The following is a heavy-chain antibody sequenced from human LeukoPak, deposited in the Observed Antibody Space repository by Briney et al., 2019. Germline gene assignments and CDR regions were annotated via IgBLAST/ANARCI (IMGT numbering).Heavy chain of an antibody. D-gene: IGHD6-25*01. CDR3: ARKGIGSSRYQNMDV. CDR2: ISIDGGRT. Sequence: AGRSLRLSCAASGFTFSSYAMSWVRQAPGKGPEWVSTISIDGGRTYYADSVKGRFTVSRDTSKSTLYLQMNSLRAEDTAVYYCARKGIGSSRYQNMDVWGKGTTVTVSS. J-gene: IGHJ6*03. V-gene: IGHV3-23*01. CDR1: GFTFSSYA.